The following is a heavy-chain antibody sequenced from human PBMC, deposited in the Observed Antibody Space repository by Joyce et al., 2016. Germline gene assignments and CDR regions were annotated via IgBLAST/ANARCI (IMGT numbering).Heavy chain of an antibody. CDR3: VRMNWFDL. V-gene: IGHV5-10-1*03. J-gene: IGHJ5*02. CDR2: VDPTDSYT. Sequence: EVQLVQSGPEVKKPGETLKISCKVYGYRFTRYWLSWVRQQPGKGLEWIGRVDPTDSYTTYNAAFQGHVNISTDKSVNTAYLQWNSLKASDTAMYYCVRMNWFDLWGQGALVTVSS. CDR1: GYRFTRYW.